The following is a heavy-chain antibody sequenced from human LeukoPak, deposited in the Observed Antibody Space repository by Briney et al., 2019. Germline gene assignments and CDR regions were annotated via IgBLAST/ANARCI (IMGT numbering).Heavy chain of an antibody. Sequence: GGSLRLSCAASGFTFSSYWMHWVRQAPGKGLVWVSRTNNDGSSTSYADSVKGRFTISRDNAKNTLYLQMNSLRAEDTAVYYCARDRGYCSSTSCYDNHWGQGTLVTVSS. CDR3: ARDRGYCSSTSCYDNH. J-gene: IGHJ5*02. CDR1: GFTFSSYW. V-gene: IGHV3-74*01. CDR2: TNNDGSST. D-gene: IGHD2-2*01.